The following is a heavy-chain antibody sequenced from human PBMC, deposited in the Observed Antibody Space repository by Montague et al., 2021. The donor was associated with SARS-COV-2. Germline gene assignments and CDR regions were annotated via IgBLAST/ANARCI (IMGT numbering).Heavy chain of an antibody. CDR2: INHSGSA. D-gene: IGHD3-9*01. Sequence: SETLSLTCAVYGGSFNDYYWSWIRQAPGKGLEWIGEINHSGSAKYNPSLKSRVTISVDTSKNQFSLKLSSVTAADTAVYYCARHALGYFDWLNEGYFDYWGQGTLVTVSS. CDR3: ARHALGYFDWLNEGYFDY. J-gene: IGHJ4*02. V-gene: IGHV4-34*01. CDR1: GGSFNDYY.